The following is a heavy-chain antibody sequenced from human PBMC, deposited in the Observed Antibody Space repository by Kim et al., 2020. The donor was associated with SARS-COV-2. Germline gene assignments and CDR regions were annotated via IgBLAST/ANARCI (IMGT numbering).Heavy chain of an antibody. CDR3: ARSAGVGNWFDP. V-gene: IGHV1-2*02. CDR2: INPKKGGT. J-gene: IGHJ5*02. CDR1: GYTFTDYY. Sequence: ASVKVSCKASGYTFTDYYMHWVRQAPGQGLEWMGWINPKKGGTNYAQKFQGRVTMTRDTSISTVYMELSRLRSDETAVYYCARSAGVGNWFDPWGQGTLVPVSS. D-gene: IGHD6-19*01.